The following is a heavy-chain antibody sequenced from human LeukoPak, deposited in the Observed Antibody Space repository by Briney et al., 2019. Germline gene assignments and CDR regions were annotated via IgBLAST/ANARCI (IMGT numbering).Heavy chain of an antibody. V-gene: IGHV4-59*01. CDR2: IYYSGST. CDR1: GGSISSYY. D-gene: IGHD4/OR15-4a*01. J-gene: IGHJ5*02. CDR3: ARAPDYRWFDP. Sequence: SETLSLTCTVSGGSISSYYWSWIRQPPGKGLDWIAYIYYSGSTNFNPSLKSRGTISIDTSKNQFSLKLSSVTAADTAMYYCARAPDYRWFDPWGQGTLVTVSS.